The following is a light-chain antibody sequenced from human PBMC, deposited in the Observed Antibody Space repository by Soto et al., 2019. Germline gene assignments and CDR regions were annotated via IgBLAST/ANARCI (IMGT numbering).Light chain of an antibody. CDR2: KAS. J-gene: IGKJ1*01. CDR3: QQYHSYSGT. V-gene: IGKV1-5*03. CDR1: QTIDSW. Sequence: RMPQTQPTLSASVGDRHTITCRASQTIDSWLAWYQQKPGKPPNLLIYKASTLASGVPSRFSGSGSGTEFTLTINSLQPDDFATYYCQQYHSYSGTFGQGTKVDI.